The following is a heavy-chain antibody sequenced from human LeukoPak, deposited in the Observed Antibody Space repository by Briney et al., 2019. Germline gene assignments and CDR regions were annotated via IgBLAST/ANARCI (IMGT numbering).Heavy chain of an antibody. J-gene: IGHJ4*02. CDR1: GDSVSNNIAT. Sequence: SPTLSLTFAISGDSVSNNIATWNWVSHYPSRDLEWLGRTYYRSRWGNDYAISVKGRITIDPNTSRNQLSLQLNSVTPEDTAVYYCVRDSDDYYWALDFWGQGTAVMVSS. V-gene: IGHV6-1*01. D-gene: IGHD3-10*01. CDR2: TYYRSRWGN. CDR3: VRDSDDYYWALDF.